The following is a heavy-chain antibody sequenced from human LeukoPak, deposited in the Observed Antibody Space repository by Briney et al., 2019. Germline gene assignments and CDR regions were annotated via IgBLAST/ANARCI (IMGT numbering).Heavy chain of an antibody. CDR3: ARGPPNWGYDY. CDR1: GGTFSSYA. D-gene: IGHD7-27*01. Sequence: ASVKVSCKASGGTFSSYAISWVRQAPGQGLEWMGGIIPLIGTINYVQKFQDRVTMTRNTSISTAYMELSSLRSDDTAVYYCARGPPNWGYDYWGPGTLVTVSS. V-gene: IGHV1-69*05. CDR2: IIPLIGTI. J-gene: IGHJ4*02.